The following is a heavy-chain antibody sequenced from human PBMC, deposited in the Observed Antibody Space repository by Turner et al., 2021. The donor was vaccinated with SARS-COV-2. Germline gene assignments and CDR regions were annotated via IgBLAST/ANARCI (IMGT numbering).Heavy chain of an antibody. CDR3: ARPTSCGGDCYYFDL. Sequence: QVQLVQSGAEVRKPGSSVKVSCRASGGTFSSFIINWVRQAPGQGLEWMGVIIPLPGIANYAQKFQGRVTVTADTSTSTVYMELSSLRSEDTAVYYCARPTSCGGDCYYFDLWGRGTLVTVSS. J-gene: IGHJ2*01. D-gene: IGHD2-21*02. V-gene: IGHV1-69*02. CDR1: GGTFSSFI. CDR2: IIPLPGIA.